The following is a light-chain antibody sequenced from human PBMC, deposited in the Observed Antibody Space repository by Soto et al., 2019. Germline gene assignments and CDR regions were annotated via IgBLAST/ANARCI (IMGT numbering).Light chain of an antibody. Sequence: THSPSTLSSSFVPALTFTFRASQSVSGWLAWYQQKPGEAPKLLIYDASALPRGVPSRFSGSGSGTKFTLTIASLQPDDFATYYCQQYGTFSGTFGPGTKVDIK. J-gene: IGKJ1*01. V-gene: IGKV1-5*01. CDR2: DAS. CDR3: QQYGTFSGT. CDR1: QSVSGW.